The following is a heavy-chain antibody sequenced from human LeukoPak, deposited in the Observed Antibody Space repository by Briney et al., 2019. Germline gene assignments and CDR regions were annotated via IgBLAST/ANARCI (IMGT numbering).Heavy chain of an antibody. J-gene: IGHJ4*02. CDR3: ARDLGAKTIVVVPAVDY. CDR2: ISYDGSNK. V-gene: IGHV3-30*01. Sequence: GRSLRLSCAASGFTFSSFAMHWVRQAPGKGLEWVAVISYDGSNKYYADSVKGRFTISRDNSKNTLYLQMNSLRAEDTAVYYCARDLGAKTIVVVPAVDYWGQGTLVTVSS. CDR1: GFTFSSFA. D-gene: IGHD2-2*01.